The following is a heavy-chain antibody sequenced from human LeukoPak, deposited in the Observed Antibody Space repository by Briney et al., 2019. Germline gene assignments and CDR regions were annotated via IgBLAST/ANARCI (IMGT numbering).Heavy chain of an antibody. Sequence: PGGSLRLSCAASGFTVSTNYMSWVRQAPGKGLEWVSVIYRGGDTYYADSVKGRFTISRDTSKNTLYLQMNSLRAEDTAVYYCARDGHYYDSSGYPELDAFDIWGQGTRVTVSS. J-gene: IGHJ3*02. CDR3: ARDGHYYDSSGYPELDAFDI. V-gene: IGHV3-66*01. CDR2: IYRGGDT. CDR1: GFTVSTNY. D-gene: IGHD3-22*01.